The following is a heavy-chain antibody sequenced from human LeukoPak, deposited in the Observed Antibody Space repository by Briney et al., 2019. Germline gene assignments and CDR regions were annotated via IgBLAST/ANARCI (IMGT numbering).Heavy chain of an antibody. J-gene: IGHJ5*02. V-gene: IGHV4-34*01. CDR3: ARVGVVVPAGIDP. Sequence: SETLSLTCAVYGGSFSGYYWSWIRQPPGKGLEWIGEINHSGSTNYNPSLKSRVTISVDTSKNQFSLKLSSVTAADTAVYYCARVGVVVPAGIDPWGQGTLVTVSS. CDR2: INHSGST. D-gene: IGHD2-2*01. CDR1: GGSFSGYY.